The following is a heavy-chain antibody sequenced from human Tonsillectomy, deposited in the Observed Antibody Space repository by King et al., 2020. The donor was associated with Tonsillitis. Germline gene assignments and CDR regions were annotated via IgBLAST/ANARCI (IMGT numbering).Heavy chain of an antibody. CDR3: ARDGADYGDFLGFDY. CDR1: GYTFTTYG. V-gene: IGHV1-18*04. J-gene: IGHJ4*02. D-gene: IGHD4-17*01. CDR2: ISTYNGNT. Sequence: QLVQSGAEVKKPGASVNVSCKPSGYTFTTYGISWVRQAPGQGLEWMGWISTYNGNTNYAQKLQGRVTMTTDTSTRTAYMELRSLRSDDTAVYYCARDGADYGDFLGFDYWGQGTLVTVSS.